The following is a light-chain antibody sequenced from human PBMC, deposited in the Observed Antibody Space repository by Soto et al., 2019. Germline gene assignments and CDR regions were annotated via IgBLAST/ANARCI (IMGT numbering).Light chain of an antibody. CDR2: SDT. CDR3: AAWDDSLNGWV. Sequence: QSVLTQPPSASGTPGQRVTIFCSGSSSNIGSNTVNWYQQLPGMAPKLLIFSDTQRPSGVPDRFSGSKSDASASLAISGLQSEDEADYYCAAWDDSLNGWVFGGGTKLTVL. J-gene: IGLJ3*02. V-gene: IGLV1-44*01. CDR1: SSNIGSNT.